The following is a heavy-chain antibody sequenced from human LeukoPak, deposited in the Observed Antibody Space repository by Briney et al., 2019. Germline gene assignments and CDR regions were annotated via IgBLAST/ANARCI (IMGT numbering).Heavy chain of an antibody. D-gene: IGHD2-15*01. CDR1: GGSFSSYY. V-gene: IGHV4-59*01. Sequence: SETLSLTCAVYGGSFSSYYWSWIRQPPGKGLEWIGYIYYSGSTNYNPSLKSRVTISVDTSKNQFSLKLSSVTAADTAVYYCARDSRYCSGGSCVWFDPWGQGTLVTVSS. CDR2: IYYSGST. CDR3: ARDSRYCSGGSCVWFDP. J-gene: IGHJ5*02.